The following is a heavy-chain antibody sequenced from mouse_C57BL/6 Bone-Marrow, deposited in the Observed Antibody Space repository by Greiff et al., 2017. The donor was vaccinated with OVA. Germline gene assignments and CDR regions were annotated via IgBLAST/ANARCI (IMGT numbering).Heavy chain of an antibody. CDR2: IDPANGNT. Sequence: VQLQQSVAELVKPGASVKLSCTASGYTFNNSYMHWVKQRPEQGLEWIGRIDPANGNTNYATKFQSKATITADTSSNTAYLQLSSLTSEDTAIYYCARGVPYDIDYWGQGTSVTVSS. CDR3: ARGVPYDIDY. CDR1: GYTFNNSY. J-gene: IGHJ4*01. V-gene: IGHV14-3*01.